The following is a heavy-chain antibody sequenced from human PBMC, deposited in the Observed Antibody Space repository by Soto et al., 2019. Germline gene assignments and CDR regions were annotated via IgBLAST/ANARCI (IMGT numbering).Heavy chain of an antibody. Sequence: GGSLRLSCAASGFTFSSYAMSWVRQAPGKGLKWVSAISGSGGSTYYADSVKGRVTISRDNSTNTLYLQMNSLRAEDTAVYYCAKDMLGYYPDYQPGIAGAGTPFYFAYWGQGTLGPSP. CDR3: AKDMLGYYPDYQPGIAGAGTPFYFAY. J-gene: IGHJ4*02. D-gene: IGHD6-13*01. CDR2: ISGSGGST. CDR1: GFTFSSYA. V-gene: IGHV3-23*01.